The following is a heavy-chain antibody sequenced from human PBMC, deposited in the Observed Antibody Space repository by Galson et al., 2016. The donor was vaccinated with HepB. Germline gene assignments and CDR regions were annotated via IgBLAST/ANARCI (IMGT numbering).Heavy chain of an antibody. D-gene: IGHD2-2*01. Sequence: SLRLSCAASGFTFSSFPMHWVRQAPGKGLEWVSVISSAGTTKYYADSVKGRFTVSRDNSKNTLFLQMNSLRPEDTTVYYCARERTGTAYCSSISCPKYFDSWGQGTLVTVSS. J-gene: IGHJ4*02. V-gene: IGHV3-30-3*01. CDR3: ARERTGTAYCSSISCPKYFDS. CDR1: GFTFSSFP. CDR2: ISSAGTTK.